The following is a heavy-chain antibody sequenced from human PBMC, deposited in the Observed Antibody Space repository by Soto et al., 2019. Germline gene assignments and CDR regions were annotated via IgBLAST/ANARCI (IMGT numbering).Heavy chain of an antibody. CDR3: TRPRYCTGGRCYNNFDY. D-gene: IGHD2-15*01. CDR2: IVPMFGTT. CDR1: GGTFSNYI. J-gene: IGHJ4*02. Sequence: QVQLVQSGAEVKKPGSSVKVSCKASGGTFSNYIISWVRQAPGQGLEWLGGIVPMFGTTAYAPKFQGRVTITADEYTSTAYLELSNLRSDDTAVYYCTRPRYCTGGRCYNNFDYWGQGTLVTVSS. V-gene: IGHV1-69*12.